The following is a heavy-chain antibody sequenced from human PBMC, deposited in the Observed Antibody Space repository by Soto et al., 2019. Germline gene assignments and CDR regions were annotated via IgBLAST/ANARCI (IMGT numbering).Heavy chain of an antibody. V-gene: IGHV5-51*01. J-gene: IGHJ6*02. CDR3: ARAMVRGKNYYGVDA. D-gene: IGHD3-10*01. Sequence: PGESLKISCKGSGYSFTNYWIGWVRQMPGKGLKWMGIIYPGDSDTRYSLSFQGQVTISADKFISTAYLQWSSLKASDTAMYYCARAMVRGKNYYGVDAWGQGTTVTVSS. CDR1: GYSFTNYW. CDR2: IYPGDSDT.